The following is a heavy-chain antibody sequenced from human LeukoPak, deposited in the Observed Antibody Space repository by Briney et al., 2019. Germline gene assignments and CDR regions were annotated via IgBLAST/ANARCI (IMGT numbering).Heavy chain of an antibody. CDR1: GGSISSSNW. CDR2: IYHSGST. CDR3: ARVSSPYCSSTSCYTGYFDY. V-gene: IGHV4-4*02. Sequence: SETLSLTCAVSGGSISSSNWWSWVRQPPGKGLEWIGEIYHSGSTYYNPSLKSQVTISVDRSKNQFSLKLSSVTAADTAVYYCARVSSPYCSSTSCYTGYFDYWGQGTLVTVSS. J-gene: IGHJ4*02. D-gene: IGHD2-2*01.